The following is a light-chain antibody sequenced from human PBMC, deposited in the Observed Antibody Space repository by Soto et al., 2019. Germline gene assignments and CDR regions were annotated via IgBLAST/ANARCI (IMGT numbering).Light chain of an antibody. V-gene: IGLV2-14*01. CDR1: SSDIGGYNY. CDR2: EVS. CDR3: SSYTSTSTWV. J-gene: IGLJ3*02. Sequence: QSVLTQPASVSGSPGQSITISCTGTSSDIGGYNYVSWYRQHPGKAPKLMIYEVSNRPSGVSNRFAGSKSGNTASLTISRLQAEDAADYYCSSYTSTSTWVFGGGTKVTVL.